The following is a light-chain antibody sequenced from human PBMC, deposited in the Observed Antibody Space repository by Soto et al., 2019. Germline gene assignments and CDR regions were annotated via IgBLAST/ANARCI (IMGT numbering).Light chain of an antibody. J-gene: IGLJ2*01. Sequence: QSALTQPPSASGSPGQSVTISCTGTSSDVGGYNYVSWYQQHPGKAPKLMIYEVTKRPSGVPDRFSGSKSGNTASLTVSGLQAEDEADYYCSSYAGCNNFEPYVIFGGGTKLTVL. CDR2: EVT. CDR3: SSYAGCNNFEPYVI. CDR1: SSDVGGYNY. V-gene: IGLV2-8*01.